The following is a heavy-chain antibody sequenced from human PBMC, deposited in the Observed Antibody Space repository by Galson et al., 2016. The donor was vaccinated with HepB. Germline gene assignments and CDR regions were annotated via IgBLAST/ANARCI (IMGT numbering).Heavy chain of an antibody. Sequence: ETLSLTCTVSGGSISSYYWSWIRQPTGKGLEWIGYIYYSGSTNYNPSLKSRVTISVDTSKNQFSLKLSSVTAADTAVYYCARIDYSIVYFDYWGQGTLVTVSS. CDR1: GGSISSYY. D-gene: IGHD4-11*01. CDR2: IYYSGST. V-gene: IGHV4-59*01. CDR3: ARIDYSIVYFDY. J-gene: IGHJ4*02.